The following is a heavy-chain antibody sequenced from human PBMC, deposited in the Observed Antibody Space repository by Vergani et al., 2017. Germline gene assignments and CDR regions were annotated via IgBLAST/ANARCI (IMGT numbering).Heavy chain of an antibody. CDR2: INHSGST. J-gene: IGHJ4*02. CDR1: GGSISSYY. D-gene: IGHD6-6*01. Sequence: QVQLQESGPGLVKPSETLSLTCTVSGGSISSYYWSWIRQPPGKGLEWIGEINHSGSTNYNPSLKSRVTISVDTSKNQFSLKLSSVTAADTAVYYCARFEYSSSEWGQGTLVTVSS. CDR3: ARFEYSSSE. V-gene: IGHV4-34*01.